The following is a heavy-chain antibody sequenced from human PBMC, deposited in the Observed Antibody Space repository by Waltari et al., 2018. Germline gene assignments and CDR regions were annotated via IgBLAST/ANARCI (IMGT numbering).Heavy chain of an antibody. CDR3: ATSRVLGQLESDNWFDP. D-gene: IGHD6-6*01. Sequence: EVQLVQSGAEVKKPGATVKISCKASGYTFTDYYMHWVQQAPGKGLEWMGRVDPEDGETIYAEKFQGRVTITADTSTDTAYMELSSLRSEDTAVYYCATSRVLGQLESDNWFDPWGQGTLVTVSS. V-gene: IGHV1-69-2*01. CDR1: GYTFTDYY. CDR2: VDPEDGET. J-gene: IGHJ5*02.